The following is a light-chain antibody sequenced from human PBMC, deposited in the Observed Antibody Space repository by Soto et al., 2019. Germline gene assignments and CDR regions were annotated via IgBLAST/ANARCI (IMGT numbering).Light chain of an antibody. J-gene: IGKJ1*01. CDR3: QHYRTYS. V-gene: IGKV1-5*01. Sequence: IQLTQSPTTLPASVGDRVTLTCRASESISNWLAWYQQRPGTATKLLIYHASILETAVPSRFSGNGSGKEFTRTISSLQTGDFATYYCQHYRTYSFGQGYRVEIK. CDR1: ESISNW. CDR2: HAS.